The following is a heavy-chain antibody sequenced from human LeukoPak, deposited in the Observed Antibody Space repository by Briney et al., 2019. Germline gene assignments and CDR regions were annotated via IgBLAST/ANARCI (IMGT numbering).Heavy chain of an antibody. CDR3: AKVGEYQLLLYAFDM. V-gene: IGHV3-23*01. D-gene: IGHD2-2*01. J-gene: IGHJ3*02. CDR2: ISGSGGST. Sequence: PGGSLRLSCAASGFTFSSYGMSWVRQAPGKGLEWVSAISGSGGSTYYADSVKGRFTISRDNSKNTLYLQMNGLRAEDTAVYYCAKVGEYQLLLYAFDMWGQGTMVTVSS. CDR1: GFTFSSYG.